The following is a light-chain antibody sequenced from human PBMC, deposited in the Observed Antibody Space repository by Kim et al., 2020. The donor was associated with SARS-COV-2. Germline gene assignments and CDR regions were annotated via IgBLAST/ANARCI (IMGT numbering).Light chain of an antibody. CDR2: GAF. Sequence: DIQLTQSPSFLSASVGDRVTITCRASQGISNYLAWYRQNPDKAPKLLIYGAFTLQSGVPSRFSGSGSGTEFTLTISSLQPEDFATYSCQQFNVYPRTFGQGTKVEIK. CDR1: QGISNY. V-gene: IGKV1-9*01. CDR3: QQFNVYPRT. J-gene: IGKJ1*01.